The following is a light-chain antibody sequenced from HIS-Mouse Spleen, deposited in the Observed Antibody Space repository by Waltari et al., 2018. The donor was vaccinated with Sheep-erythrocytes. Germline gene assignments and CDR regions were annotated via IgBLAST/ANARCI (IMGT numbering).Light chain of an antibody. CDR1: SSDVGGYNY. CDR2: EVS. J-gene: IGLJ3*02. Sequence: QSALTQPPSASGSPGQSVTISCTGTSSDVGGYNYVTWYQQHPGKAPQLMIYEVSKRHSGVPDRFSGSKSGNTASLTVSGLQAEDEADYYCSSYAGSNNWVFGGGTKLTVL. CDR3: SSYAGSNNWV. V-gene: IGLV2-8*01.